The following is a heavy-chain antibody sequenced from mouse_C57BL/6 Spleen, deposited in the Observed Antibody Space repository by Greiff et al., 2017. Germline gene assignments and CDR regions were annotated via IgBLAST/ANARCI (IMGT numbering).Heavy chain of an antibody. Sequence: EVKLQESGGGLVQPKGSLKLSCAASGFSFNTYAMNWVRQAPGKGLEWVARIRSKSNNYATYYADSVKDRFTISRDDSESMLYLQMNNLKTEDTAMYYCVRQYDYEGTMDYWGQGTSVTVSS. J-gene: IGHJ4*01. D-gene: IGHD2-4*01. CDR3: VRQYDYEGTMDY. V-gene: IGHV10-1*01. CDR2: IRSKSNNYAT. CDR1: GFSFNTYA.